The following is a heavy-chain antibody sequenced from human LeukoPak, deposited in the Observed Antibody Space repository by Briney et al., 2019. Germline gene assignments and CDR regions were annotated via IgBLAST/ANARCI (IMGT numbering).Heavy chain of an antibody. Sequence: SETLSHTCTVSGGSISGYYWSWIRQPPGKGLEWIGEINHSGSTNYNPSLKSRVTISVDTSKNQFSLKLSSVTAADTAVYYCARVAEGIYSSSWYDPGYYYYYYMDVWGKGTTVTASS. V-gene: IGHV4-34*01. D-gene: IGHD6-13*01. J-gene: IGHJ6*03. CDR2: INHSGST. CDR3: ARVAEGIYSSSWYDPGYYYYYYMDV. CDR1: GGSISGYY.